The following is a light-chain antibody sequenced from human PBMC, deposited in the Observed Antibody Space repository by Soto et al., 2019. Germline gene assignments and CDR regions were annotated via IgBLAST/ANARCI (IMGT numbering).Light chain of an antibody. V-gene: IGKV4-1*01. CDR2: WAS. J-gene: IGKJ2*01. Sequence: DIVMTQSPDSLAVSLGERATINCKSSQSVLYSSNNNNDLAWYQHKPGQPPKLLIYWASTRESGVPDRFSGSGSGTDFTLTISSLQAEDVAVYYCQQYYTTPRTFGQGTKLEIK. CDR1: QSVLYSSNNNND. CDR3: QQYYTTPRT.